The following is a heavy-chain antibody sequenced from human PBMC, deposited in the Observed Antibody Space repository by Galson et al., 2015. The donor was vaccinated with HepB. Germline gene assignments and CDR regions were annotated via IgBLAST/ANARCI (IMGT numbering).Heavy chain of an antibody. CDR1: GFTFSCCS. D-gene: IGHD3-10*01. Sequence: SLRLSCAGSGFTFSCCSMNWVRQAPGKGLEWVGSISGSGDLINYSDSARGRFTISRDNAKKSVYLQIDSLRAEDTALYYCAKDYGHYSGAGSLLNWGLGTLVTVSS. CDR2: ISGSGDLI. J-gene: IGHJ4*01. CDR3: AKDYGHYSGAGSLLN. V-gene: IGHV3-21*01.